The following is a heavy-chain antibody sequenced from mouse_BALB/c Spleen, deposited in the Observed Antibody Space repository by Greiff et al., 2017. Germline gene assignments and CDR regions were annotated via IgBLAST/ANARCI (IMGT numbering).Heavy chain of an antibody. Sequence: EVQLQQSGTVLARPGASVKMSCKASGYTFTSYWMHWVKQRPGQGLEWIGAIYPGNSDTSYNQKFKGKAKLTAVTSTSTAYMELSSLTNEDSAVYYCTRWIYDGYYHAMDDWGQGTSVTVSS. D-gene: IGHD2-3*01. CDR1: GYTFTSYW. CDR3: TRWIYDGYYHAMDD. V-gene: IGHV1-5*01. CDR2: IYPGNSDT. J-gene: IGHJ4*01.